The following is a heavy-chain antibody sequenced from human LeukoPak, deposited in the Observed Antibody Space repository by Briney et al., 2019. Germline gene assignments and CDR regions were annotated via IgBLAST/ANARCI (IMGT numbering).Heavy chain of an antibody. CDR3: ARSYCSSPSCYLAFDY. J-gene: IGHJ4*01. CDR1: GFTFSSYS. D-gene: IGHD2-2*01. CDR2: INSGSGTI. Sequence: GGSLRLSCAASGFTFSSYSMNWVRQPPGKGLEWLSYINSGSGTIYYAVSVKGRFTISRDNAKNSLYLQMNSLRAEDAAVYYCARSYCSSPSCYLAFDYWGHGTLVTVSS. V-gene: IGHV3-48*01.